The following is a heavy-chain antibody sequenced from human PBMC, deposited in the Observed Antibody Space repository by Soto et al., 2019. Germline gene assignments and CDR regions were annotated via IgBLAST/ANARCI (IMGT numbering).Heavy chain of an antibody. CDR3: AKGLLSVTTGGVYYYGMDV. CDR1: GFTFSSYA. Sequence: LACAASGFTFSSYAMSWVRQAPGKGLEWVSAISGSGGSTYYADSVKGRFTISRDNSKNTLYLQMNSLRAEDTAVYYCAKGLLSVTTGGVYYYGMDVWGQGTTVTVSS. CDR2: ISGSGGST. D-gene: IGHD4-4*01. V-gene: IGHV3-23*01. J-gene: IGHJ6*02.